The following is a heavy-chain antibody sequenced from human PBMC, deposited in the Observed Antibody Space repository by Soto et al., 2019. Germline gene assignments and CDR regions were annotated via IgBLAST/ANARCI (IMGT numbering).Heavy chain of an antibody. CDR2: INAGNGNT. V-gene: IGHV1-3*01. Sequence: ASVKVSCKASGYIFSGYAIHWVRQAPGQGLEWMGWINAGNGNTQYSQKFQGRVTLSRDTPATTVSLELTSLTSEDTAVYFCARTDLRPPKLVPDFWGQGTLVTVSS. D-gene: IGHD6-13*01. J-gene: IGHJ4*02. CDR3: ARTDLRPPKLVPDF. CDR1: GYIFSGYA.